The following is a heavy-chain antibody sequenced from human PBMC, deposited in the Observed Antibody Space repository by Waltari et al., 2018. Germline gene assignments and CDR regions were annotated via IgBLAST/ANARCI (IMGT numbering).Heavy chain of an antibody. J-gene: IGHJ6*02. V-gene: IGHV4-4*07. CDR1: GGSISSYY. CDR2: IYTSGST. CDR3: ARDCRPEDLYCYYYGMDV. Sequence: QVQLQESGPGLVKPSETLSLTCTDSGGSISSYYWSWIRQPAGKGLEWIGRIYTSGSTNYNPSLKSRVTMSVDTSKNQFSLKLSSVTAADTAVYYCARDCRPEDLYCYYYGMDVWGQGTTVTVSS.